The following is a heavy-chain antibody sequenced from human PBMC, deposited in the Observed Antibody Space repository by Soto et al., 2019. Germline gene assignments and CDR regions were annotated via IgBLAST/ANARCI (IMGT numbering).Heavy chain of an antibody. CDR3: ATIPPEPYYDFWSGYYDY. CDR2: IKQDGSEK. D-gene: IGHD3-3*01. V-gene: IGHV3-7*01. J-gene: IGHJ4*02. CDR1: GFTFSSYW. Sequence: GWSLRLSCAASGFTFSSYWMSWVRQAPGKGLEWVANIKQDGSEKYYVDSVKGRFTISRDNAKNSLYLQMNSLRAEDTAVYYCATIPPEPYYDFWSGYYDYWGQGTLVTVSS.